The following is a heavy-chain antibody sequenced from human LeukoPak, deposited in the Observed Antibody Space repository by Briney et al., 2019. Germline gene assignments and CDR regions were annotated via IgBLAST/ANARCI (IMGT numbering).Heavy chain of an antibody. CDR2: IYHSGST. V-gene: IGHV4-38-2*01. J-gene: IGHJ4*02. CDR1: GYSISSGYY. CDR3: ARQKSYCSSTSCYSSFLDY. Sequence: SETLSLTCAVSGYSISSGYYWGWIRQPPGKGLEWIGSIYHSGSTYYNPSLKSRDTISVDTSKNQFSLKLSSVTAADTAVYYCARQKSYCSSTSCYSSFLDYWGQGTLVTVSS. D-gene: IGHD2-2*01.